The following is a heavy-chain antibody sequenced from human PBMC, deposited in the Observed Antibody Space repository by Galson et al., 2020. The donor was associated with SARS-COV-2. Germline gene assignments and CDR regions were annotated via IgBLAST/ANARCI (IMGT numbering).Heavy chain of an antibody. CDR1: GYTLTELS. CDR2: FDPEDGET. D-gene: IGHD3-22*01. CDR3: ATDPYYYDSSGSKGY. Sequence: SVKVSCKVSGYTLTELSMHWVRQAPGKGLEWMGGFDPEDGETIYAQKFQGRVTMTEDTSTDTAFMELSSLRSEDTAVYYCATDPYYYDSSGSKGYWGQGTLVTVSS. V-gene: IGHV1-24*01. J-gene: IGHJ4*02.